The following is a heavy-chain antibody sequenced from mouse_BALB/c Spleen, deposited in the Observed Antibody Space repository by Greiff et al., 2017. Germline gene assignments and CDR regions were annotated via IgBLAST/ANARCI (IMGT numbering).Heavy chain of an antibody. CDR3: ARSYYGSSYDYAMDY. J-gene: IGHJ4*01. CDR1: GFDFSRYW. CDR2: INPDSSTI. V-gene: IGHV4-1*02. D-gene: IGHD1-1*01. Sequence: EVQLVESGGGLVQPGGSLKLSCAASGFDFSRYWMSWVRQAPGKGLEWIGEINPDSSTINYTPSLKDKFIISRDNAKNTLYLQMSKVRSEDTALYYCARSYYGSSYDYAMDYWGQGTSVTVSS.